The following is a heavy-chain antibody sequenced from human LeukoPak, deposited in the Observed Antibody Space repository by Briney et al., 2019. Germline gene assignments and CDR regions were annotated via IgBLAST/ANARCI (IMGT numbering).Heavy chain of an antibody. Sequence: SETLSLTCAVSGGSISSSNWWSWGRQPPGKGLEWIGEIDHSGSTNYNPSLKSRVTISVDKSKNQFSLKLSSVPAADTAVYYCARAGRRLFGVIIPLSFDYWGQGTQVTVSS. CDR2: IDHSGST. J-gene: IGHJ4*02. CDR3: ARAGRRLFGVIIPLSFDY. D-gene: IGHD3-3*01. V-gene: IGHV4-4*02. CDR1: GGSISSSNW.